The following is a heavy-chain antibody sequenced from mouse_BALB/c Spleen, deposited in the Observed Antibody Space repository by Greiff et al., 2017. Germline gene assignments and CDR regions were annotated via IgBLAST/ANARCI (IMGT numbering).Heavy chain of an antibody. J-gene: IGHJ4*01. D-gene: IGHD2-1*01. CDR1: GYTFTSYV. CDR3: ARGRGYGNYDYYAMDD. V-gene: IGHV1-14*01. Sequence: VQLQQSGPELVKPGASVKMSCKASGYTFTSYVMHWVKQKPGQGLEWIGYINPYNDGTKYNEKFKGKATLTSDKSSSTAYMELSSLTSGDSAVYYCARGRGYGNYDYYAMDDWGQGTSVTVSS. CDR2: INPYNDGT.